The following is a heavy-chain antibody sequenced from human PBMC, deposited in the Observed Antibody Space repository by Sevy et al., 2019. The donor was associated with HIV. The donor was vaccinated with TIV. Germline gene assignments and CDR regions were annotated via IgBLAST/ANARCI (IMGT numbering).Heavy chain of an antibody. D-gene: IGHD5-12*01. CDR2: INTDGGST. J-gene: IGHJ4*02. CDR3: ARSASMVATPDN. V-gene: IGHV1-46*01. Sequence: YKASGYTLIAYYMYWVRQAPGQGLEWMGIINTDGGSTRYAQKFQGRVIMTRDTSTNTAYMELSSLRSEGTAVYYCARSASMVATPDNWGQGTLVTVSS. CDR1: GYTLIAYY.